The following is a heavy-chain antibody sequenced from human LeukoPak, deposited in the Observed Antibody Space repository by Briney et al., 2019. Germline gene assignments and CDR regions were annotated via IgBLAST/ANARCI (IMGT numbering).Heavy chain of an antibody. D-gene: IGHD3-3*01. CDR3: ARQTLRDYDFWSGYYTRGDAFDI. V-gene: IGHV4-34*01. CDR2: INHSGST. J-gene: IGHJ3*02. Sequence: SETLSLTCAVYGGSFSGYYWSWIRQPPGKGLEWIGEINHSGSTNYNPSLKSRVTISVDTSKNQFSLKLSSVTAADTAVYYCARQTLRDYDFWSGYYTRGDAFDIWGQGTMVTVSS. CDR1: GGSFSGYY.